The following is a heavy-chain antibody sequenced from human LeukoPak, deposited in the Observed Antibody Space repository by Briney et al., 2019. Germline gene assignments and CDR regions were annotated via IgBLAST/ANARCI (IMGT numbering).Heavy chain of an antibody. Sequence: PGGSLRLSCAASGFTFSSYGMHWVRQAPGKGLEWVAVISYDGSNKYYADSVKGRFTISRDNSKNTLYLQVNSLRAEDTAVYYCAKDPTRAVAGPWSGDYWGQGTLVTVSS. CDR1: GFTFSSYG. D-gene: IGHD6-19*01. CDR2: ISYDGSNK. V-gene: IGHV3-30*18. CDR3: AKDPTRAVAGPWSGDY. J-gene: IGHJ4*02.